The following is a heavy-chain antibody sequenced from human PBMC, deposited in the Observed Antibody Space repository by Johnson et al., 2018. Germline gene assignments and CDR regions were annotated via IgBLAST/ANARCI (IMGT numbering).Heavy chain of an antibody. D-gene: IGHD7-27*01. Sequence: QVQLVESGGGLVKPGGSLRLSCAASGFTFSDYYMSWIRQAPGKGLEWVSYISTSGAYTYYADSVKGRFTISRDNSKNTLYLQMNSLRAEDTAVYYCAKVGTGDSFDIWGQGTMVPVSS. V-gene: IGHV3-11*05. CDR1: GFTFSDYY. J-gene: IGHJ3*02. CDR2: ISTSGAYT. CDR3: AKVGTGDSFDI.